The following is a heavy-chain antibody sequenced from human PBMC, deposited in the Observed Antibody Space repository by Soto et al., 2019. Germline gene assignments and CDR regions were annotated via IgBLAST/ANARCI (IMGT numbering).Heavy chain of an antibody. Sequence: ASVKVSCKASGYTFTSYDINCGRQATGQGLEWMGWMNPNSGNTGYAQKFQGRVTMTRNTSISTAYMELSSLRSEDTAVYYCARGRWDFWSGYYTPYYGMDVWGQGTTVTVSS. CDR2: MNPNSGNT. J-gene: IGHJ6*02. V-gene: IGHV1-8*01. CDR3: ARGRWDFWSGYYTPYYGMDV. CDR1: GYTFTSYD. D-gene: IGHD3-3*01.